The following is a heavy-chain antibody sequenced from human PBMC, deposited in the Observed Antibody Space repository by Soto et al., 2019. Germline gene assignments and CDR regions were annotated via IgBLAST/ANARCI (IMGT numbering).Heavy chain of an antibody. CDR2: IDPSDSQT. Sequence: GESLKISCKGSGYGFAGYWITWVRQKPGKGLEWMGRIDPSDSQTYYSPSFRGHVTISVTKSITTVFLQWSSLRASDTAMYYCARQIYDSDTGPNFQYYFDSWGQGTPVTVSS. CDR1: GYGFAGYW. D-gene: IGHD3-22*01. V-gene: IGHV5-10-1*01. J-gene: IGHJ4*02. CDR3: ARQIYDSDTGPNFQYYFDS.